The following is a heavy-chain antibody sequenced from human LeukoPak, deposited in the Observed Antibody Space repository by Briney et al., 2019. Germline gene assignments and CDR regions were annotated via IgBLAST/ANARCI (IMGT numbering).Heavy chain of an antibody. D-gene: IGHD5-18*01. V-gene: IGHV4-4*07. J-gene: IGHJ4*02. CDR2: IYASGST. CDR1: GGSISNFY. Sequence: SETLSLTCTVSGGSISNFYWTWIRQPAGKGLEWIGSIYASGSTNHNPSLKSRVTMSVDTSKNQFSLKLSSVTAADTAVYYCAREPTAMVRSLDYWGQGTLVTVSS. CDR3: AREPTAMVRSLDY.